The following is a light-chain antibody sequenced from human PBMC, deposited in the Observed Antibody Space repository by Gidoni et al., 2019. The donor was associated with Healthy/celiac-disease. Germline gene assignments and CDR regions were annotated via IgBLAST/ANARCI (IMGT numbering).Light chain of an antibody. J-gene: IGKJ2*01. CDR1: QSVSSN. CDR3: QRYNTWPYT. V-gene: IGKV3-15*01. Sequence: EIVMTQSPATLSVSPGERATLSCRASQSVSSNLAWYQQKPGQAPRLLIYGASTRATGIPARFSGSGSGTEFTLTISSLQSVDFAVYYCQRYNTWPYTFGQGTKLEIK. CDR2: GAS.